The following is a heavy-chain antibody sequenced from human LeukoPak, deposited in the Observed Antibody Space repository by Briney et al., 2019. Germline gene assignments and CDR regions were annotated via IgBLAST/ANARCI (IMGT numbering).Heavy chain of an antibody. CDR2: IKAKSGGT. CDR1: GYTFIGSY. CDR3: AKEREGGESSGYYYYYGMDV. D-gene: IGHD3-22*01. Sequence: ASVKVSCKASGYTFIGSYMHWVRQAPGQGLEWMGRIKAKSGGTNYAQKFQDRVTMTRDTSNSTVYMELRRLRSDDTAVYYCAKEREGGESSGYYYYYGMDVWGQGTTVTVSS. V-gene: IGHV1-2*06. J-gene: IGHJ6*02.